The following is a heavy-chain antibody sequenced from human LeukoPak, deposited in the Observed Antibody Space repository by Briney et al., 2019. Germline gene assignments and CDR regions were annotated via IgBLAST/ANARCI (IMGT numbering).Heavy chain of an antibody. D-gene: IGHD6-13*01. CDR1: GFTFSSYA. V-gene: IGHV3-30*02. CDR2: IRYDGSNK. CDR3: AKGSSSARLYYYYYYMDV. J-gene: IGHJ6*03. Sequence: PGGSLRLSCAASGFTFSSYAMHWVRQAPGKGLEWVAFIRYDGSNKYYADSVKGRFTISRDNSKNTLYLQMDSLRAEDTAVYYCAKGSSSARLYYYYYYMDVWGKGTTVTVSS.